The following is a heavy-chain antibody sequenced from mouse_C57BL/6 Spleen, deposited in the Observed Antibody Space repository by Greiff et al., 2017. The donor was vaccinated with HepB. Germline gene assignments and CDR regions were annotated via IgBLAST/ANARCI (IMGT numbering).Heavy chain of an antibody. Sequence: EVHRVESGGGLVQPGGSLSLSCAASGFTFTDYYMSWVRQPPGKALEWLGFIRNKANGYTTEYSASVKGRFTISRDNSQSILYLQMNALRAEDSATYYCARSDYYGSSYWYFDVWGTGTTVTVSS. CDR3: ARSDYYGSSYWYFDV. D-gene: IGHD1-1*01. J-gene: IGHJ1*03. V-gene: IGHV7-3*01. CDR2: IRNKANGYTT. CDR1: GFTFTDYY.